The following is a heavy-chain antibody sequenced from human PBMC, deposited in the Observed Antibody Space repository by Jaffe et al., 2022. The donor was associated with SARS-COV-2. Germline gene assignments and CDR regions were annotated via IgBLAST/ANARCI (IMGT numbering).Heavy chain of an antibody. D-gene: IGHD6-19*01. CDR3: ARVPVAGTSWFDP. J-gene: IGHJ5*02. V-gene: IGHV3-48*01. Sequence: EVQLVESGGGLVQPGGSLRLSCAASGFTFSSYSMNWVRQAPGKGLEWVSYISSSSSTIYYADSVKGRFTISRDNAKNSLYLQMNSLRAEDTAVYYCARVPVAGTSWFDPWGQGTLVTVSS. CDR2: ISSSSSTI. CDR1: GFTFSSYS.